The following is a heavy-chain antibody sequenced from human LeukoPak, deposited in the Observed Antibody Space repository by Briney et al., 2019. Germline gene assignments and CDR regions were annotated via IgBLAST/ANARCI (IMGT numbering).Heavy chain of an antibody. J-gene: IGHJ4*02. CDR2: ISAYNGNT. Sequence: GASVKVSCKASGYTFTSYGISWVRQAPGQGLEWMGWISAYNGNTNYAQKLQGRVTMTTDTSTSTAYMELRSLRSDDTAVYYCAXXRGPMIGEYPDYWGQGTLVTVSS. V-gene: IGHV1-18*01. CDR1: GYTFTSYG. D-gene: IGHD3-10*02. CDR3: AXXRGPMIGEYPDY.